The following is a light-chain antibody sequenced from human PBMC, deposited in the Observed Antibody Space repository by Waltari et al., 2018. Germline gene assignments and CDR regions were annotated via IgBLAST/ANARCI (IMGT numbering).Light chain of an antibody. CDR2: EVT. J-gene: IGLJ2*01. CDR3: SSYAGSNIVV. Sequence: QSALSQPPSASGSPGQSVTISCTGTSSDVGGYNYVSWYQQHPGKAPKFVIYEVTKRPYGVPVRFSGSKSGNTASLTVSGLQAEDEADDYCSSYAGSNIVVFGGGTKLTVL. V-gene: IGLV2-8*01. CDR1: SSDVGGYNY.